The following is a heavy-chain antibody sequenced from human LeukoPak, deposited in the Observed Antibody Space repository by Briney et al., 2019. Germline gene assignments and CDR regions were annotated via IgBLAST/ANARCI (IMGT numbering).Heavy chain of an antibody. CDR2: INAGNGNT. CDR1: GYTFTSYA. CDR3: ARGSPYSSSWYHVHYYYYGMDV. J-gene: IGHJ6*02. V-gene: IGHV1-3*01. D-gene: IGHD6-13*01. Sequence: ASVKVSCKASGYTFTSYAMHWVRQAPGQRLEWMGWINAGNGNTKYSQKFQGRVTITRDTSASTAYMELSSLRSEDTAVYYCARGSPYSSSWYHVHYYYYGMDVWGQGTTVTVSS.